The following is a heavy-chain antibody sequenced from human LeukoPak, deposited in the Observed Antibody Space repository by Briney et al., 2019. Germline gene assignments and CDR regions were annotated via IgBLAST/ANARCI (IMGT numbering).Heavy chain of an antibody. Sequence: SSETLSLTCTVSGDPISSHSDYKWTRIRQPPGKGLEWIGYVYHNGNINYNPFLGSRLTISVDTSKNQFSLRLTSVTAADTAVYFCAREYSAFDHWGHGTLVTVSS. CDR2: VYHNGNI. D-gene: IGHD4-11*01. V-gene: IGHV4-61*08. CDR1: GDPISSHSDY. CDR3: AREYSAFDH. J-gene: IGHJ4*01.